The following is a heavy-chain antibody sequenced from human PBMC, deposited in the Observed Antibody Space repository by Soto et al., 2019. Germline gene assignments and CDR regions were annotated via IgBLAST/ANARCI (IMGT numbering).Heavy chain of an antibody. CDR1: GFTFSSYA. CDR3: AKLNGWWSCSWYFDY. V-gene: IGHV3-23*01. D-gene: IGHD3-10*01. J-gene: IGHJ4*02. CDR2: ISGSGGST. Sequence: GGSLRLSCAASGFTFSSYAMSWVRQAPGKGLEWVSAISGSGGSTYYADSVTGRFTISRDNSKNTLYLQMNSLRAEYKAVYYCAKLNGWWSCSWYFDYWGQGTLVTVSS.